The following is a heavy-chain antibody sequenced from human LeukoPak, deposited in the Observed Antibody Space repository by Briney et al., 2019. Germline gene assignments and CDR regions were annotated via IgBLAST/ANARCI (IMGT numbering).Heavy chain of an antibody. CDR2: ISYDGRNK. Sequence: GGSLRLSCAASGFTFSSNAMHWVRQAPGKGLEWVAVISYDGRNKYYADSVKGRFTISRDNSKNTVYLQMNSLRAEDTAVYYCARAYDSSGYFDYWGQGTLVTVSS. J-gene: IGHJ4*02. V-gene: IGHV3-30*04. CDR3: ARAYDSSGYFDY. D-gene: IGHD3-22*01. CDR1: GFTFSSNA.